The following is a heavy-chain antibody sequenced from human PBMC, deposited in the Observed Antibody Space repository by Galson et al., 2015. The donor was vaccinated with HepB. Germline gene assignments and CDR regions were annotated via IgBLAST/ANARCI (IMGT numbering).Heavy chain of an antibody. Sequence: SLRLSCAASGFTFSSYSMNWVRQAPGKGLEWVSSISSSSSYIYYADSVKGRFTISRDNAKNSLYLQMNSLRAEDTAVYYCARSRRYGGNRLGYLDLWGRGTLVTVSS. CDR1: GFTFSSYS. D-gene: IGHD4-23*01. CDR3: ARSRRYGGNRLGYLDL. J-gene: IGHJ2*01. V-gene: IGHV3-21*01. CDR2: ISSSSSYI.